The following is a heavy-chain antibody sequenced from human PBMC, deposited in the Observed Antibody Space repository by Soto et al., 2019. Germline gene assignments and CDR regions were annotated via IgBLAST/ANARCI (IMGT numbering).Heavy chain of an antibody. J-gene: IGHJ4*02. CDR2: ISGTGGT. CDR3: AKDRRGPYCSGGICYSPNY. CDR1: GFTFSSHV. V-gene: IGHV3-23*01. D-gene: IGHD2-15*01. Sequence: EVQLWESGGGLVQPGGSLRLSCAVSGFTFSSHVMSWVRQAPGKGLEWVSAISGTGGTYYADSVKGRFTISRDNSKNALYLQRNSLRDEDTAVYYCAKDRRGPYCSGGICYSPNYWGQGPLVIVSS.